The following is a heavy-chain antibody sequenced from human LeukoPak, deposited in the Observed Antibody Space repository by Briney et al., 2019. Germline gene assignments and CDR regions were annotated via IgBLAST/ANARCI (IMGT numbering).Heavy chain of an antibody. V-gene: IGHV3-20*04. CDR2: INWNGGST. CDR3: ARDRQYTWNYVHYYMDV. Sequence: PGGSLRLSCAASGFTFDDYGMSWVRQAPGKGLEWVSAINWNGGSTGYADSVKGRFTISRDNAKNSLYLQMNSLRAEDTALDYCARDRQYTWNYVHYYMDVWGKGTTVTVSS. CDR1: GFTFDDYG. J-gene: IGHJ6*03. D-gene: IGHD1-7*01.